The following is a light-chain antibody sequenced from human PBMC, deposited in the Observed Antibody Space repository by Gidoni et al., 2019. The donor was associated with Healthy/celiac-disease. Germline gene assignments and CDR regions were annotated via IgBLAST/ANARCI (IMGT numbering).Light chain of an antibody. Sequence: ELVLTQSPGPLSLSPGERATLACRASQRVSSCYLAWYQQTPGQATRLLIYGASSRAPGIPDRFSGSGSGNDFTLTISRLEAEDVAVYYCQQYGSSPFTFGPGTKVEIK. CDR2: GAS. J-gene: IGKJ3*01. CDR1: QRVSSCY. CDR3: QQYGSSPFT. V-gene: IGKV3-20*01.